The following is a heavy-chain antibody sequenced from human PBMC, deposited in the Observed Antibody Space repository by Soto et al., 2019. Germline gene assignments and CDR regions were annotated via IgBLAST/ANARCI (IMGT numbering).Heavy chain of an antibody. CDR3: TTDLWRIAVVVGSTGYFNP. CDR1: GFTFSDAW. Sequence: GGSLRLSCAASGFTFSDAWMSWVRRAPGKGLDWVGRIKSKSDGGTTEYAAPVRGRFTISRDDSKNTLYLQMNSLKTEDTAVYYCTTDLWRIAVVVGSTGYFNPWGQGTPVTVSS. V-gene: IGHV3-15*01. J-gene: IGHJ5*02. D-gene: IGHD2-15*01. CDR2: IKSKSDGGTT.